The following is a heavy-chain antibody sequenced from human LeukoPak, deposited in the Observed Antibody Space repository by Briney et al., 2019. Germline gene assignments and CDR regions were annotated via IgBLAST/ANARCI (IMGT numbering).Heavy chain of an antibody. Sequence: GGSLRLSCTTSGFTFGDYAVTWFRQAPGKGLEWVSFIRRKAYGGTTEYAASVKGRFTISRDDSKSIAYLQMNSLKTEDTAVYYCTRTRRVSCGGDCYSFDYWGQGTLVTVSS. V-gene: IGHV3-49*03. CDR2: IRRKAYGGTT. D-gene: IGHD2-21*02. J-gene: IGHJ4*02. CDR1: GFTFGDYA. CDR3: TRTRRVSCGGDCYSFDY.